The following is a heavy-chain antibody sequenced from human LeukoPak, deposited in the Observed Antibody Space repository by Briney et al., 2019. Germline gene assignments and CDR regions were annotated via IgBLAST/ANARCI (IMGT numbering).Heavy chain of an antibody. CDR3: ASGSRFDY. CDR2: ISSSGSTI. J-gene: IGHJ4*02. Sequence: GGSLRLSCAASGFTFSSYEMNWVRQAPGRGLEWVSYISSSGSTIYYADSVKGRFTISRHNSKNTLYLQMNSLRPEDTAVYYCASGSRFDYWGQGTLVTVSS. CDR1: GFTFSSYE. D-gene: IGHD5/OR15-5a*01. V-gene: IGHV3-48*03.